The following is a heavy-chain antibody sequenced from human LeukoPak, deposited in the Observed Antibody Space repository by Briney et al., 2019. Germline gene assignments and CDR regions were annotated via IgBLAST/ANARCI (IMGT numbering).Heavy chain of an antibody. Sequence: ASVKVSCKASGYTFTVYYMHWVRQAPGQGLEWMGWINPNSGGTNYAQKFQGRVTMTRDTSISTAYMELSRLRSDDTAVYYCARDLGRVRQYHYMDVWGKGTTVTVSS. CDR1: GYTFTVYY. CDR3: ARDLGRVRQYHYMDV. D-gene: IGHD3-10*01. V-gene: IGHV1-2*02. J-gene: IGHJ6*03. CDR2: INPNSGGT.